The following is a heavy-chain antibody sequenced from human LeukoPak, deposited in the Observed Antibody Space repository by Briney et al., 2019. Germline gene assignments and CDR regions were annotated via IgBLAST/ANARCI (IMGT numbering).Heavy chain of an antibody. V-gene: IGHV3-30-3*01. J-gene: IGHJ4*02. D-gene: IGHD3-3*01. CDR2: ISYDGSNK. CDR1: GFTFSSYA. CDR3: ARRYDGFDY. Sequence: GGSLRLSCAASGFTFSSYAIHWVRQAPGKGLEWVAVISYDGSNKYYADSVKGRFSISRDNSKNTLYLQMNSLRADDTAVYYCARRYDGFDYWGQGTLVTVSS.